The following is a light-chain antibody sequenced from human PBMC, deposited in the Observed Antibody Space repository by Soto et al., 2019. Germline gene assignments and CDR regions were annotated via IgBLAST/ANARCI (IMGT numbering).Light chain of an antibody. CDR2: DVS. Sequence: QSALTQPASVSGSPGQSIAISCTGTSSDVGGYNYVSWYQQHPGKAPTVMIYDVSNRPSGVSNRFSGSKSGNTASLTISGLQADDEADYSCSSYTSSSTYVFGTGNKLTVL. J-gene: IGLJ1*01. CDR3: SSYTSSSTYV. V-gene: IGLV2-14*01. CDR1: SSDVGGYNY.